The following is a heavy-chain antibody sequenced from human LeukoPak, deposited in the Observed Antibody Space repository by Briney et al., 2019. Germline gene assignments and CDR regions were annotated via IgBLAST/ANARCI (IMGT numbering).Heavy chain of an antibody. D-gene: IGHD1-7*01. CDR2: INHNGNVN. J-gene: IGHJ4*02. V-gene: IGHV3-7*01. Sequence: PGGSLRLSCAASGFTFSSYWMNWARRAPGKGLEWVASINHNGNVNYYVDSVKGRFTISRDNAKNSLYLQMNSVRAEDTAVYYCVGWGISGITNHWGQGTLVTVSS. CDR1: GFTFSSYW. CDR3: VGWGISGITNH.